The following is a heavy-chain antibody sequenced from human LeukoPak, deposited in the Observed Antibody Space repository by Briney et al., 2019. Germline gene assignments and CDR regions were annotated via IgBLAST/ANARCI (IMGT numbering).Heavy chain of an antibody. Sequence: GGSLRLSCAASGFTFSSYAMHWVRQAPGKGLEWVAVISYDGSNKYYADSVKGRFTISRDNSKNTLYLQMNSLRAEDTAVYYCARTTTRITMVRSSFDYWGQGTLVTVSS. D-gene: IGHD3-10*01. V-gene: IGHV3-30*04. CDR2: ISYDGSNK. CDR1: GFTFSSYA. J-gene: IGHJ4*02. CDR3: ARTTTRITMVRSSFDY.